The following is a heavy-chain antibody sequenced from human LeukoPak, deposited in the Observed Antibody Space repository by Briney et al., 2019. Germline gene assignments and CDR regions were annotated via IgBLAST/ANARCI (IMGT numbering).Heavy chain of an antibody. CDR1: GYTFTAYY. CDR3: ATIIAAAGTGDS. V-gene: IGHV1-2*02. Sequence: ASVKVSCKASGYTFTAYYLHWVRQAPGQGLEWMGWINPDSGDTHYAQKFQGRVTMTRDTSIRTATMDLSSLRSDDTAVYYCATIIAAAGTGDSWGQGTLVTVSS. CDR2: INPDSGDT. D-gene: IGHD6-13*01. J-gene: IGHJ4*02.